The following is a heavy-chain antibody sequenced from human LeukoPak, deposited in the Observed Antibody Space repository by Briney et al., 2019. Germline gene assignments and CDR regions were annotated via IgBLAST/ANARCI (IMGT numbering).Heavy chain of an antibody. Sequence: PSETLSPTCTVSGGSISSSSYYWGWIRQPPGKGLEWIGSIYYSGSTYYNPSLKSRVTISVDTSKNQFSLKLSSVTAADTAVYYCARGGRATVTTWGQGTLVTVSS. V-gene: IGHV4-39*01. CDR2: IYYSGST. D-gene: IGHD4-17*01. J-gene: IGHJ5*02. CDR3: ARGGRATVTT. CDR1: GGSISSSSYY.